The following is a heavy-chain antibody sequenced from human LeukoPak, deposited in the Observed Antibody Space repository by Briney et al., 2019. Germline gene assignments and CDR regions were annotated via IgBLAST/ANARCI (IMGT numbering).Heavy chain of an antibody. D-gene: IGHD3-9*01. J-gene: IGHJ3*02. CDR1: GGSISSYY. CDR3: ARERVNVLRYFDWYQAHDAFDI. V-gene: IGHV4-59*01. CDR2: IYYSGST. Sequence: SSETLSLTCTVSGGSISSYYWSWIRQPPGKGLEWIGYIYYSGSTNYNPSLKSRVTISVDTSKNQFSLKLSSVTAADTAVYYCARERVNVLRYFDWYQAHDAFDIWGQGTMVTVSS.